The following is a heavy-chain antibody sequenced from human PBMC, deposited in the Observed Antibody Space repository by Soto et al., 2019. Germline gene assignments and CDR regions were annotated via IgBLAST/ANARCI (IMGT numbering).Heavy chain of an antibody. CDR2: IIPLFGEA. D-gene: IGHD3-10*02. V-gene: IGHV1-69*19. CDR3: ARGTYSDGPSDDYVNSPPLI. Sequence: QVHLVQSGAEVKRPGSSVKVSCKASGGTFSTFAINWVRQAPGHGLEWMGGIIPLFGEANYARKFQGRVTVTADESTTTAFMELGRLRSEDTALYYCARGTYSDGPSDDYVNSPPLIWGQGTLVTVSS. J-gene: IGHJ4*02. CDR1: GGTFSTFA.